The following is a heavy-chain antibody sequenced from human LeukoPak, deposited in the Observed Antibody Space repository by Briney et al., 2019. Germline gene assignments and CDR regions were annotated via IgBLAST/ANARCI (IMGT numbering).Heavy chain of an antibody. CDR1: GDSVSNGRSA. CDR2: TYYTSKWYN. D-gene: IGHD1-26*01. CDR3: ARDSGPYPNLD. J-gene: IGHJ4*02. Sequence: SQTLSLTCAISGDSVSNGRSAWNWIRQSPSGGLEWLGRTYYTSKWYNDYAVSVKSRINVNADTSKNQFSLQLSSVTPEDTAVYYCARDSGPYPNLDWGQGILVTVSS. V-gene: IGHV6-1*01.